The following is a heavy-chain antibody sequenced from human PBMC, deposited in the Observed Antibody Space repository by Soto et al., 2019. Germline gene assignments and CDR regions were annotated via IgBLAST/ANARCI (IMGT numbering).Heavy chain of an antibody. D-gene: IGHD2-8*02. CDR3: ARGSLTGSEGFDF. CDR1: GYTFSGYY. Sequence: ASVKVSCKASGYTFSGYYINWVRQAPGQGLEWMGWMNANSGSTGYAEKFQGRVTMTRNTSISTAYMELSSLTSEDTAVYYCARGSLTGSEGFDFWGQGTMVTVSS. J-gene: IGHJ3*01. CDR2: MNANSGST. V-gene: IGHV1-8*02.